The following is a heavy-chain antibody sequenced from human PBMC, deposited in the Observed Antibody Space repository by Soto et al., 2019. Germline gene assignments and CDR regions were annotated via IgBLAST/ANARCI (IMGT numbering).Heavy chain of an antibody. D-gene: IGHD1-26*01. CDR3: ARWDASEKLDI. J-gene: IGHJ3*02. Sequence: EVQLVESGGGLIQPGGSLRLICAASGLSVTANYMTWVRQAPGKGLEWLSIIYRGGGTYYADSLKGRAIISRDGSRNMVFLQMNSLTAEDAGVYYCARWDASEKLDICGRGTLVNVSS. CDR1: GLSVTANY. V-gene: IGHV3-53*01. CDR2: IYRGGGT.